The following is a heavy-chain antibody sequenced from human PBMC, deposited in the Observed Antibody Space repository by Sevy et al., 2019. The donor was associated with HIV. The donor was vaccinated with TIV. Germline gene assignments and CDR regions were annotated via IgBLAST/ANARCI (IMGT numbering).Heavy chain of an antibody. J-gene: IGHJ4*02. CDR1: GFTFSTYA. D-gene: IGHD3-22*01. CDR2: ISSDGNNK. CDR3: AKPLYFYDGNGYYLDY. Sequence: GSLRLSCVASGFTFSTYAMHWVRQAPGKGLEWVAIISSDGNNKFYADSVKGLFTISRDNSKNTLYLQMNSLRAEDTAIYYCAKPLYFYDGNGYYLDYWGQGTLVTVSS. V-gene: IGHV3-30*18.